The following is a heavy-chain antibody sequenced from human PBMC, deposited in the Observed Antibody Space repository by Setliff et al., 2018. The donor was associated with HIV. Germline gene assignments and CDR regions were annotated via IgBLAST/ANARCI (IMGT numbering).Heavy chain of an antibody. V-gene: IGHV4-28*03. D-gene: IGHD4-17*01. CDR3: ARDPPGYGDSKDY. CDR1: GYSIRDNFF. J-gene: IGHJ4*02. Sequence: PSETLSLTCAVSGYSIRDNFFWGWVRQSPGKGLEWLGYIYYSGSTTYNPSLRSRVTISIDTSKNQFSLNLRSVTAADTAVYYCARDPPGYGDSKDYWGQGKLVTVS. CDR2: IYYSGST.